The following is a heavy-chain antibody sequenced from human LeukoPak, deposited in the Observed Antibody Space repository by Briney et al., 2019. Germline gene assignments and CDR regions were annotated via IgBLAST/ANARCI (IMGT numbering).Heavy chain of an antibody. CDR2: IYHSGST. D-gene: IGHD1-26*01. CDR1: GGSISSSNW. CDR3: ARAEVVGAHLRSGYFQH. V-gene: IGHV4-4*02. J-gene: IGHJ1*01. Sequence: SETLSLTCTVSGGSISSSNWWSWVRQPPGKGLEWIGEIYHSGSTNYNPSLKSRVTISVDKSKNQFSLNVSSVTAADTAVYYCARAEVVGAHLRSGYFQHWGQGTLVIVSS.